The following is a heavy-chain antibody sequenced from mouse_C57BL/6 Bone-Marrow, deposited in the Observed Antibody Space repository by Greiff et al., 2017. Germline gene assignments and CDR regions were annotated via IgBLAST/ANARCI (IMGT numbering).Heavy chain of an antibody. D-gene: IGHD1-1*01. CDR3: TRSPNYYGSSSCAY. V-gene: IGHV5-9-1*02. CDR2: ISSGGDYI. Sequence: EVKLVESGEGLVKPGGSLKLSCAASGFTFSSYAMSWVRQTPEKRLEWVAYISSGGDYIYYADTVKGRFTISRDNARNTLYLQMSSLKSEDTAMYYCTRSPNYYGSSSCAYWGQGTLVTVSA. J-gene: IGHJ3*01. CDR1: GFTFSSYA.